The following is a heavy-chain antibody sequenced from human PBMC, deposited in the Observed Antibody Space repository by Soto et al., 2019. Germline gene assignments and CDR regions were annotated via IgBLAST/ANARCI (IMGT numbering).Heavy chain of an antibody. CDR3: ARGRLSRALYYYDMDV. Sequence: QVQLVQSGAEVKKPGASVKVSCKASGYTFTSYDINWVRQATGQGLEWMGWMNPNSGNTGYAQKFQGRVTMTRNTSISTAYMELSSLRSEDTAVYYCARGRLSRALYYYDMDVWGKGTTVTVSS. CDR2: MNPNSGNT. J-gene: IGHJ6*03. CDR1: GYTFTSYD. D-gene: IGHD3-22*01. V-gene: IGHV1-8*01.